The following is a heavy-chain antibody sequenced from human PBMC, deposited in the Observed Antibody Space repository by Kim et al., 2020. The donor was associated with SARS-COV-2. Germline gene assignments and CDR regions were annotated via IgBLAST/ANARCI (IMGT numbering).Heavy chain of an antibody. J-gene: IGHJ5*02. D-gene: IGHD3-16*01. CDR3: AIWDTNWFDP. CDR2: IYYSGIT. Sequence: SETLSLTCIVSGGSISGYYWSWIRQPPGKGLEWIGYIYYSGITNCNPSLKSRVTISADTSKKQLSLKLSSVTAADTAVYYCAIWDTNWFDPWGQGPLVT. V-gene: IGHV4-59*13. CDR1: GGSISGYY.